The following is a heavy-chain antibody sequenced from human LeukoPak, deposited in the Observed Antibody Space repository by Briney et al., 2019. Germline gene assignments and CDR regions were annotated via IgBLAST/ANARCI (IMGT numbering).Heavy chain of an antibody. CDR2: ISNSGRTK. J-gene: IGHJ4*02. Sequence: GGSLRLSCAASGFTFSSHDINWVRQAPGKGLEWVSYISNSGRTKYYADSVKGRFTISRDNAKNSLYLQMDSLRAEDTAVYYCAGLVVPAAPTDYWGQGTLVTVSS. CDR1: GFTFSSHD. D-gene: IGHD2-2*01. CDR3: AGLVVPAAPTDY. V-gene: IGHV3-48*03.